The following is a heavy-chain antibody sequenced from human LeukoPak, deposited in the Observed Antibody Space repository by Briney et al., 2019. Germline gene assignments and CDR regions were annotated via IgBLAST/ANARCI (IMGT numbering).Heavy chain of an antibody. CDR1: GGSISSYY. D-gene: IGHD3-22*01. CDR3: ARGGNVYDRNFDR. J-gene: IGHJ4*02. Sequence: SETLSLTCTVSGGSISSYYWSWIRQPPGKGLEWIGYIYCSGSTNYKPSLKSRVTMSVDTSKNQFSLRLSSVTAADTAVYYCARGGNVYDRNFDRWGQGTLVTVSS. V-gene: IGHV4-59*01. CDR2: IYCSGST.